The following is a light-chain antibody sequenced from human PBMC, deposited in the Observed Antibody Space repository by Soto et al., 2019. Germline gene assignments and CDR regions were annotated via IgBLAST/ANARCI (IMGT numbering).Light chain of an antibody. CDR3: QTWGTGVHVV. Sequence: QSVLTQSPSASASLGASVKFTCTLTSGHSSYAIAWHQQQPEKGPRYLMKVNSDGSHSKGDGIPDRFSGSSSGAERYLTISSLQSEDEADYYCQTWGTGVHVVFGGGTKLTVL. CDR1: SGHSSYA. V-gene: IGLV4-69*01. J-gene: IGLJ2*01. CDR2: VNSDGSH.